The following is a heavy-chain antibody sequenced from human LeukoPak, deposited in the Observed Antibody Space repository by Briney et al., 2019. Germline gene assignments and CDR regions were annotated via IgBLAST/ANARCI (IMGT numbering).Heavy chain of an antibody. CDR2: IDPSDSYI. CDR1: GYGFPNYW. D-gene: IGHD5-12*01. V-gene: IGHV5-10-1*01. CDR3: ARHSGGYDLDY. Sequence: GASLQISCKGSGYGFPNYWITWVRQLPGKGLGYMGRIDPSDSYIQYSPSSQGHVTISVDKSISTAYLQWSSLKASDSAMYYCARHSGGYDLDYWGQGTLVTVSS. J-gene: IGHJ4*02.